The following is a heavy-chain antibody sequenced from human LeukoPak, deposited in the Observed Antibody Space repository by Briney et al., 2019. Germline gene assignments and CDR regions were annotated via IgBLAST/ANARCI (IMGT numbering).Heavy chain of an antibody. CDR1: GFTFSSYA. CDR2: ISGSGGST. CDR3: AKAANIVVVPAAPPLNWFDP. V-gene: IGHV3-23*01. D-gene: IGHD2-2*01. J-gene: IGHJ5*02. Sequence: PGGSLRLSCSASGFTFSSYAMSWVRPAPGKGREWVSAISGSGGSTYYADSVKGRFTNSKDNSKNTLYLQMNSLRAEDTAVYYCAKAANIVVVPAAPPLNWFDPWGQGTLVTVSS.